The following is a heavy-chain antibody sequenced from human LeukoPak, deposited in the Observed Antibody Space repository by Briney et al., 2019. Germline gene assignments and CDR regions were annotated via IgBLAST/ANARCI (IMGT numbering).Heavy chain of an antibody. CDR1: GFTFSRFA. J-gene: IGHJ4*02. V-gene: IGHV3-23*01. CDR2: ISGSGDTT. D-gene: IGHD4-17*01. Sequence: PGGSLRLSCAASGFTFSRFAMSWVRQAPGKGLEWVSGISGSGDTTYYADSVKGRFTISRDNSKNTLYLQMNSLRAEDTAVYYCARVLSPAYGDQVDYWGQGTLVTVSS. CDR3: ARVLSPAYGDQVDY.